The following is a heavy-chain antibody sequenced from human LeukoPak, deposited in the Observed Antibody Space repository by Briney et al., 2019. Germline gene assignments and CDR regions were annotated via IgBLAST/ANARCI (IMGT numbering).Heavy chain of an antibody. Sequence: GRSLRLSCVASGFTFSSYAMHWVRQAPGKGLEWVALISYDGSNKYYADSVKGRFTITRDNSKNTLYLQMNSLRAEDTAVYYCARGGVYSSGSYYLYYFDYWGQGTLVTVSS. CDR2: ISYDGSNK. D-gene: IGHD6-19*01. CDR3: ARGGVYSSGSYYLYYFDY. CDR1: GFTFSSYA. V-gene: IGHV3-30-3*01. J-gene: IGHJ4*02.